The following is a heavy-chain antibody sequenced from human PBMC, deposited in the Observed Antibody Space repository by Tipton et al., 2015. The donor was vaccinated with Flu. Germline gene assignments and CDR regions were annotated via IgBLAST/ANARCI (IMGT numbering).Heavy chain of an antibody. V-gene: IGHV3-33*08. D-gene: IGHD7-27*01. Sequence: SLRLSCAASGFTFSPYAMHWVRQAPGKGLEWVALIWYDGSNIYYADSVKGRFTISRDNSRNTLYLQMNSLRAEDTAMYYCARETGEFYFDYWGQGTLVTVSS. CDR1: GFTFSPYA. CDR3: ARETGEFYFDY. J-gene: IGHJ4*02. CDR2: IWYDGSNI.